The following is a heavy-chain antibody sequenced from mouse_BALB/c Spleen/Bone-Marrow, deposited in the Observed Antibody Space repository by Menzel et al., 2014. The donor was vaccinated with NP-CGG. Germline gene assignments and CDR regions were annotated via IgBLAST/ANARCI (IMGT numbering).Heavy chain of an antibody. J-gene: IGHJ1*01. Sequence: QVQLQQSGAELVKPGASVKLSCKASGYAFTSYYMYWVKQRPGQGLEWIGEINPSNGGTNLNEKFKSKATLTVDKSSSTAYMQLSSLTSEDSAVYYCTRSYYGNYFDVWGAGTTVTVSS. CDR3: TRSYYGNYFDV. V-gene: IGHV1S81*02. CDR2: INPSNGGT. D-gene: IGHD2-1*01. CDR1: GYAFTSYY.